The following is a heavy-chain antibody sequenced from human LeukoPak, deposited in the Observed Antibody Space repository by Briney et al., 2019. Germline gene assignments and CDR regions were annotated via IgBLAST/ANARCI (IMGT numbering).Heavy chain of an antibody. Sequence: GGSLRLSCAASGFTFSSYAMSWVRQAPGKGLEWVSGSSGSGGSTFDADSVKGRFTTSRDYSKNTLYLQMNSLRAEDTAIYYCARERRYTNSWYSFDSWGQGTLVTVSS. CDR3: ARERRYTNSWYSFDS. CDR1: GFTFSSYA. J-gene: IGHJ4*02. CDR2: SSGSGGST. V-gene: IGHV3-23*01. D-gene: IGHD6-13*01.